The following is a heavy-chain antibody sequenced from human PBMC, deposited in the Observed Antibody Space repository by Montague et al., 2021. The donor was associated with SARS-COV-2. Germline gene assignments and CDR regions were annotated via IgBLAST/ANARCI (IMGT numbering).Heavy chain of an antibody. CDR3: ARDREYCSSASRYDIYYGMDV. Sequence: SLRLSCAASGFTFTHYEMNWVRQAPGKGLEWVSYISSSGSIIYYADSVKGRFTISRDVAKNSLYLQMSSLRAEDTAVYYCARDREYCSSASRYDIYYGMDVGDPGTTVTVSS. J-gene: IGHJ6*02. CDR1: GFTFTHYE. CDR2: ISSSGSII. V-gene: IGHV3-48*03. D-gene: IGHD2-2*01.